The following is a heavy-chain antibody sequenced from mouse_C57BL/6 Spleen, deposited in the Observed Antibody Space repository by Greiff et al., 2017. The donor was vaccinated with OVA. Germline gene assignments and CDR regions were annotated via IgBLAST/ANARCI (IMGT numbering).Heavy chain of an antibody. CDR2: ISYDGSN. V-gene: IGHV3-6*01. J-gene: IGHJ4*01. D-gene: IGHD2-3*01. CDR3: ARDGMGYAMDY. Sequence: EVKLQESGPGLVKPSQSLSLTCSVTGYSITSGYYWNWIRQFPGNKLEWMGYISYDGSNNYNPSLKNRISITRDTSKNQFFLKLNSVTTEDTATYYCARDGMGYAMDYWGQGTSVTVSS. CDR1: GYSITSGYY.